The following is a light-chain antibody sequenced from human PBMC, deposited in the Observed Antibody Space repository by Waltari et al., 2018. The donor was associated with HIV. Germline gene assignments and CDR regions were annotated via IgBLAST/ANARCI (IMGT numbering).Light chain of an antibody. J-gene: IGLJ3*02. Sequence: QSVLTQPPSASATPGQRVTISCSGTNSNIGHNYVYWYQQLPGTAPKVLIYRKKYRPSGVPDRFSGSKSGTSASLAISGLRSEDEADYYCATWDDNLSGWVFGGGTKLTVL. CDR1: NSNIGHNY. CDR2: RKK. CDR3: ATWDDNLSGWV. V-gene: IGLV1-47*01.